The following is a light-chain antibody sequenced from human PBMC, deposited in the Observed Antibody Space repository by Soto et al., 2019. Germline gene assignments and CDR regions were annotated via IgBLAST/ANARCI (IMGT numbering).Light chain of an antibody. J-gene: IGKJ4*01. CDR2: AAS. Sequence: DIHITQSPSSLSASVGDRLAITCRGSQDINYYLASYQQKPGKVPKLLIYAASSLQSGVPSRFSGNGSGTDFTLTISSLQHEDVVTYYCQEYKNAPGTFGRGTKVDIK. CDR1: QDINYY. V-gene: IGKV1-27*01. CDR3: QEYKNAPGT.